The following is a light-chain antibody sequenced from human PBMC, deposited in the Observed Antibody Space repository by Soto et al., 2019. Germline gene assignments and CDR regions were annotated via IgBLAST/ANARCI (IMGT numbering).Light chain of an antibody. Sequence: IVLTQSPSALPLSPGLRSALPCRASQRVYSNLAWYQQRPGQAPRLLXYGASTRATGVPARFSGRGSGTEFTLTISSLQSEDFAVYYCQQYTNWPPNTFGQGTRLEIK. CDR2: GAS. J-gene: IGKJ5*01. CDR1: QRVYSN. V-gene: IGKV3-15*01. CDR3: QQYTNWPPNT.